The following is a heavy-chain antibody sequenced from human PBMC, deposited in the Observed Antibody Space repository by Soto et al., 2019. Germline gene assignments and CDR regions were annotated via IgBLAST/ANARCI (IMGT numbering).Heavy chain of an antibody. J-gene: IGHJ4*02. D-gene: IGHD6-13*01. V-gene: IGHV5-10-1*01. Sequence: PGDSLKISCKVSGYSFTPHWNSGVRQMPEKGLEWMGRIDPSDSYTHYSPSLQGHVTISADKSSSTAYLQWSSLKASDTAIYYCARHPQAYSSSWYFESWGQGTLVTVSS. CDR3: ARHPQAYSSSWYFES. CDR1: GYSFTPHW. CDR2: IDPSDSYT.